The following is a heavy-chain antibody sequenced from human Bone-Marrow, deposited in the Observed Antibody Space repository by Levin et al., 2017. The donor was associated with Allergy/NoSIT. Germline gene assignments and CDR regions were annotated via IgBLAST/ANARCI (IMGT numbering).Heavy chain of an antibody. Sequence: SQTLSLTCTVSGGSISSSSYYWGWIRQPPGKGLEWIGSIYYSGSTYYNPSLKSRVTISVDTSKNQFSLKLTSVTAADTAVYYCAKLKGGSCYSRDGGGVAFDIWGQGTMVTVSS. CDR3: AKLKGGSCYSRDGGGVAFDI. D-gene: IGHD2-15*01. CDR1: GGSISSSSYY. CDR2: IYYSGST. J-gene: IGHJ3*02. V-gene: IGHV4-39*01.